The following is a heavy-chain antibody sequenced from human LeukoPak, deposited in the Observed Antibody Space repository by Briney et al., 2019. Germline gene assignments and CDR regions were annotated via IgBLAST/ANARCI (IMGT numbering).Heavy chain of an antibody. CDR2: ISSGGTNK. D-gene: IGHD3-16*02. Sequence: GRSLRLSCAASGFTFSSYAMHWVRQAPGKGLEWVAVISSGGTNKDYADSVRGRFTISRDNSKNTLHLQMDYLRSDDTAVFHCARDHFDYVWGSYRRYYFENWGQGAQVTVSS. J-gene: IGHJ4*02. CDR1: GFTFSSYA. V-gene: IGHV3-30-3*01. CDR3: ARDHFDYVWGSYRRYYFEN.